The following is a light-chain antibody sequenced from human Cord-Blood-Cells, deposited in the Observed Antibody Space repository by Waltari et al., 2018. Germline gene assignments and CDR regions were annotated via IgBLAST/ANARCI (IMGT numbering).Light chain of an antibody. Sequence: DIQMTQSPSSVSASVGDRVSITCRARQGIRRWLAWYQQKPGKAPKLLIYAASSLQSGVPSRFSGSGAGTDFTLTISSLQPEDFATYYCQQANSFPYTFGQGTKLEIK. CDR3: QQANSFPYT. CDR1: QGIRRW. CDR2: AAS. J-gene: IGKJ2*01. V-gene: IGKV1D-12*01.